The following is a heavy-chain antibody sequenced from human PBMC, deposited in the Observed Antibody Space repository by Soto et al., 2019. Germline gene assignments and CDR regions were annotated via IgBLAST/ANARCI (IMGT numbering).Heavy chain of an antibody. J-gene: IGHJ5*02. CDR3: ARTATNNWFDP. CDR2: IGPAGDT. D-gene: IGHD2-15*01. Sequence: GGSLRLSCAASGFTFSSYDMHWVRQVTGKGLEWVSTIGPAGDTYYPDSVKGRFTISRENAKNSLYLQMNSLRAEDTAVYYCARTATNNWFDPWGQGTLVTVSS. CDR1: GFTFSSYD. V-gene: IGHV3-13*01.